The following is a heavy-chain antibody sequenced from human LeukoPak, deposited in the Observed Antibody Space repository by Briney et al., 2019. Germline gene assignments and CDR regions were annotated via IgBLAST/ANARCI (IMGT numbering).Heavy chain of an antibody. CDR1: GFTVSSNY. D-gene: IGHD3-22*01. Sequence: GGSLRLSCAASGFTVSSNYMSWVRQAPGKGLEWVSVIYSGGSTYYADSVKGRFTISRHNSKNTLYLQMSSLRAEDTAVYYCARAGYDSSGYQNDAFDIWGQGTMVTVSS. J-gene: IGHJ3*02. CDR3: ARAGYDSSGYQNDAFDI. V-gene: IGHV3-53*04. CDR2: IYSGGST.